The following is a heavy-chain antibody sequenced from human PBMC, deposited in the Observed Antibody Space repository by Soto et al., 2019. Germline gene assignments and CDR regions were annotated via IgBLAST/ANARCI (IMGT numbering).Heavy chain of an antibody. CDR2: ISGSGGST. Sequence: PGGSLRLSCAASGFTFSSYAMSWFRQAPGKGLEWVSAISGSGGSTYYADSVKGRFTISRDNSKNTLYLQMNSLRAEDTAVYYCAKGLWDRTKYYFDYWGQGTLVTVSS. CDR3: AKGLWDRTKYYFDY. CDR1: GFTFSSYA. D-gene: IGHD1-26*01. J-gene: IGHJ4*02. V-gene: IGHV3-23*01.